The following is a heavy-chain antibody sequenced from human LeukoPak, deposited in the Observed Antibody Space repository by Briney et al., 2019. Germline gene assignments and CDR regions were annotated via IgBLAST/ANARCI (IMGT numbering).Heavy chain of an antibody. CDR1: GFTFNTYW. V-gene: IGHV3-74*03. J-gene: IGHJ4*02. Sequence: PGGSLRLSCAASGFTFNTYWIHWVRQAPGKGLVWVSRINSDGSSTTFADSVKGRFTISRDNAKNTLYLQMTSLRAEDTAVYYCARGRGYTDYAFDNWGQGTLVTVSS. CDR2: INSDGSST. CDR3: ARGRGYTDYAFDN. D-gene: IGHD5-12*01.